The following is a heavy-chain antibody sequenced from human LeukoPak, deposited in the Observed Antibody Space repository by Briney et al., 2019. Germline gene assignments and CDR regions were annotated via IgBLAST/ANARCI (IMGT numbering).Heavy chain of an antibody. Sequence: SETLSLTCTVSGGAISSYYWSWIRQPPGQGLDLIEWIYYSRSTNYNPSLKRRVTISLDTSQNQFSLELTSVTAADTAVYYCARTCSGGTCYQGLGYYGMDVWGQGTTVTVPS. V-gene: IGHV4-59*01. CDR1: GGAISSYY. CDR3: ARTCSGGTCYQGLGYYGMDV. D-gene: IGHD2-15*01. J-gene: IGHJ6*02. CDR2: IYYSRST.